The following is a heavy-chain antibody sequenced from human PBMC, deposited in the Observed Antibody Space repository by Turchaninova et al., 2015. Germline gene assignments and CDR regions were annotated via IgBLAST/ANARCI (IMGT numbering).Heavy chain of an antibody. CDR3: ARKLVAVGDPFDS. CDR1: GCSPSTIGVG. Sequence: QITLKESGPTLLKPTQTLTLICPFSGCSPSTIGVGVGWIRQPPGKALEWLALIYWDDDKRYSPSLRSRLTITKDTSKHQVVLTMTNMDPVDTGTYYCARKLVAVGDPFDSWGQGILVTISS. D-gene: IGHD3-16*01. V-gene: IGHV2-5*02. CDR2: IYWDDDK. J-gene: IGHJ4*02.